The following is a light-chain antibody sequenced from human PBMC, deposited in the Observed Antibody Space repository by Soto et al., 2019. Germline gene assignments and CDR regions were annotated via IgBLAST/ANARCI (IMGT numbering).Light chain of an antibody. CDR2: DAS. V-gene: IGKV3-11*01. CDR3: QQRSNWPLT. J-gene: IGKJ4*01. CDR1: QSVSSY. Sequence: ELSESPSTLSMSHGERATLSYRASQSVSSYLAWYQQKPGQAPRLLIYDASNRATGIPARFSGSGSGTDFTLTISSLEPEDFAVYYCQQRSNWPLTFGGGTKVDIK.